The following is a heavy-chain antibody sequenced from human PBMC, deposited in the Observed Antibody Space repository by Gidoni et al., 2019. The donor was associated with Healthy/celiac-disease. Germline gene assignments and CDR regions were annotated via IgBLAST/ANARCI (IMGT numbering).Heavy chain of an antibody. CDR3: ARDSRVYYYYGMDV. CDR1: SYA. J-gene: IGHJ6*02. CDR2: ISYDGSNK. D-gene: IGHD2-2*01. Sequence: SYAMHWVRQAPGKGLEWVAVISYDGSNKYYADSVKGRFTISRDNSKNTLYLQMNSLRAEDTAVYYCARDSRVYYYYGMDVWGQGTTVTVSS. V-gene: IGHV3-30*01.